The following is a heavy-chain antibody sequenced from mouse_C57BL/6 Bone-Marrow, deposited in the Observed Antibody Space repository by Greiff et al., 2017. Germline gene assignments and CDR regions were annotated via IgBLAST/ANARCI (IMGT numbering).Heavy chain of an antibody. D-gene: IGHD1-1*01. CDR1: GYTFTSYW. CDR3: ATPSPYGSSSAWFAY. J-gene: IGHJ3*01. V-gene: IGHV1-50*01. Sequence: QVQLQQPGAELVKPGASVKLSCKASGYTFTSYWMQWVKQRPGQGLEWIGEIDPSDSYTNYNQKFKGKATLTVDTSSSTAYMQLSSLTSEDSAVYYCATPSPYGSSSAWFAYWGQGTLVTVSA. CDR2: IDPSDSYT.